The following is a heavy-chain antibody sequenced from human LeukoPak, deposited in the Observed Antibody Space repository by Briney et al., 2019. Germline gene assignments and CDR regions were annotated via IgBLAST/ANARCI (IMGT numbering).Heavy chain of an antibody. CDR1: GFTFDDYG. CDR3: ARDYGDYGFGQGGY. CDR2: INWNGGST. J-gene: IGHJ4*02. D-gene: IGHD4-17*01. V-gene: IGHV3-20*04. Sequence: GSLRLSCAASGFTFDDYGMSWVRQAPGKGLEWVSGINWNGGSTGYADSVKGRFTISRDNAKNSLYLQMNSLRAEDTALYYCARDYGDYGFGQGGYWRQGTLVTVSS.